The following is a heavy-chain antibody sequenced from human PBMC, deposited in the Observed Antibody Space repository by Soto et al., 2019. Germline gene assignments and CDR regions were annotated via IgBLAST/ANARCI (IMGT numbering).Heavy chain of an antibody. CDR2: ISSSGSTI. J-gene: IGHJ6*02. Sequence: PGGSLRLSCAASRFTFSSYEMNWVRQARGKGLEWVSYISSSGSTIYYADSVKGRFTISRDNAKNSLYLQMNSLRAEDTAVYYCARDIYYDGMDVWGQGTTVTVSS. CDR1: RFTFSSYE. V-gene: IGHV3-48*03. CDR3: ARDIYYDGMDV.